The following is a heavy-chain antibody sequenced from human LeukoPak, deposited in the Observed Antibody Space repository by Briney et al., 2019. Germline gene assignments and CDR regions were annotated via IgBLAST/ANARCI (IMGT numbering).Heavy chain of an antibody. CDR2: ISYDGSNK. CDR3: AREIAVAGTYYFDY. Sequence: GRSLRLSCAASGFTFSSYAMHWVRQAPGKGLEWVAVISYDGSNKYYADSVKGRFTISRDNSKNTLYLQMNSLRAEDTAVYYCAREIAVAGTYYFDYWGQGTLVTVSS. D-gene: IGHD6-19*01. V-gene: IGHV3-30-3*01. CDR1: GFTFSSYA. J-gene: IGHJ4*02.